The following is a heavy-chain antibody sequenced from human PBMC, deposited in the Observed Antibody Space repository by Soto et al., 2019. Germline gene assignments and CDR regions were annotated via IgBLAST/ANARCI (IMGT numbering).Heavy chain of an antibody. CDR2: LYHTGST. CDR3: ARDTVTGTFDY. J-gene: IGHJ4*02. Sequence: QVQLQESGPGLVEPSGTLSLTCADSGGSIRSNNWWSWVRQPPGKGLEWIAELYHTGSTNYNPSLKSRATISVDKSKNLLSLNLTPVTAADTAVYYCARDTVTGTFDYWGQGTMVTVSS. D-gene: IGHD1-7*01. CDR1: GGSIRSNNW. V-gene: IGHV4-4*02.